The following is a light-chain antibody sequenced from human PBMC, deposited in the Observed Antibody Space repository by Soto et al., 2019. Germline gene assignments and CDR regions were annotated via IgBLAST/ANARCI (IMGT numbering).Light chain of an antibody. CDR1: STDVGGYHF. Sequence: QSALTQPRSVSGSPGQSVTISCTGTSTDVGGYHFVSWYQQHPGKAPKLIIYDVSKRPSGVPDRFSGSKTANTASLTISGLQAEDDTDYYCCSYAGDSLYVFGTGTKLTVL. V-gene: IGLV2-11*01. CDR3: CSYAGDSLYV. J-gene: IGLJ1*01. CDR2: DVS.